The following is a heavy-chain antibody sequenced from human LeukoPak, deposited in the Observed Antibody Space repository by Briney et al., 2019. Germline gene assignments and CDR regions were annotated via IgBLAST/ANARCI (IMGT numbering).Heavy chain of an antibody. J-gene: IGHJ4*02. CDR1: GFTFSSYA. CDR2: ISYDGSNK. CDR3: ARAGRELWKSYYFDY. Sequence: PGRSLRLSCAASGFTFSSYAMHWVRQAPGKGLEWVAVISYDGSNKYYADSVKGRFTISRDNSKNTLYLQMNSLRAEDTAVYYCARAGRELWKSYYFDYWGQGTLVTVSS. D-gene: IGHD1-7*01. V-gene: IGHV3-30-3*01.